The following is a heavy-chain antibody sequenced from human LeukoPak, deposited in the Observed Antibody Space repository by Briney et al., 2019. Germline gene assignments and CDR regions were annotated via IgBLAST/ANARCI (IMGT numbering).Heavy chain of an antibody. D-gene: IGHD6-13*01. CDR2: IYHSGST. CDR3: AREGTRVIAAAGTFDY. J-gene: IGHJ4*02. V-gene: IGHV4-39*07. Sequence: PSETLSLTCTVSGGSISSSSYYWGWIRQPPGKGLEWIGSIYHSGSTYYNPSLKSRVTISVDTSKNQFSLKLSSVTAADTAVYYCAREGTRVIAAAGTFDYWGQGTLVAVSS. CDR1: GGSISSSSYY.